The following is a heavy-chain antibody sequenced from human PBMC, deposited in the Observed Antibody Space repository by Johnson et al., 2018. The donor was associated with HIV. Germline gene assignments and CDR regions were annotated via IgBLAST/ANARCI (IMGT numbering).Heavy chain of an antibody. CDR2: IRYDGSNK. CDR3: AKTEDRGYRMETGAFDI. J-gene: IGHJ3*02. D-gene: IGHD5-18*01. CDR1: GFTFSSYG. V-gene: IGHV3-30*02. Sequence: QEKLVESGGGVVQPGGSLRLSCAASGFTFSSYGMHWVRQAPGKGLEWVAFIRYDGSNKYYADSVKGRFTISRDNSKNTLYLQMNSLRAEDTAVYYCAKTEDRGYRMETGAFDIWGQGTMVTVSS.